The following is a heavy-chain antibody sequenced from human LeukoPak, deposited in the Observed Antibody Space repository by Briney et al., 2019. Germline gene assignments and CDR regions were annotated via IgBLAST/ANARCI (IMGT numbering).Heavy chain of an antibody. D-gene: IGHD3-9*01. CDR1: GFTFSSYS. J-gene: IGHJ4*02. V-gene: IGHV3-21*04. CDR2: ISSSSSYI. Sequence: GGPLRLSCAASGFTFSSYSMNWVRQAPGKGLEWVSSISSSSSYIYYADSVKGRFTISRDNAKNSLYLQMNSLRAEDTAVYYCAKWGDYDVLTGYYVSDYWGQGTLVTVSS. CDR3: AKWGDYDVLTGYYVSDY.